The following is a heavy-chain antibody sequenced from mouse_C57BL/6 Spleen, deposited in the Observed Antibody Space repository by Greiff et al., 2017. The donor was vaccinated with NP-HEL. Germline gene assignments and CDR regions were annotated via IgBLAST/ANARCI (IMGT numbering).Heavy chain of an antibody. J-gene: IGHJ2*01. Sequence: VHVKQSGAEFVKPGASVKLSCTASGFTINDYSMPWVQQNPEQSLEWIGSIDPEDGDTKYAAKFQGQATITVDTASNTVYLQLSSLTSEDTAVYYSARSDYYSNYGGYWGQGTTVTV. V-gene: IGHV14-2*01. CDR3: ARSDYYSNYGGY. CDR2: IDPEDGDT. CDR1: GFTINDYS. D-gene: IGHD2-5*01.